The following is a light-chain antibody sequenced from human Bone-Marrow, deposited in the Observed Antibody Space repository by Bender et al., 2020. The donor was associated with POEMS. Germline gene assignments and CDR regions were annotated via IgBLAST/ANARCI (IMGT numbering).Light chain of an antibody. CDR3: SSNTTRHTLV. Sequence: QSALTQPASVSGSPGQSITISCTGTSSDIDDSNYVSWYQQHPGQGPKLMIYEVGNRPSGVSSRFSGFKPGNPASLLISGLQAEDEAYYYCSSNTTRHTLVCGGGHKL. V-gene: IGLV2-14*03. CDR1: SSDIDDSNY. J-gene: IGLJ2*01. CDR2: EVG.